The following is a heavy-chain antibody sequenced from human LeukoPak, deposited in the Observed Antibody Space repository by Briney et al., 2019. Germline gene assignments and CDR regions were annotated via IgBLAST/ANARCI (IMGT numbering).Heavy chain of an antibody. J-gene: IGHJ4*02. CDR2: INHSGST. D-gene: IGHD5-12*01. V-gene: IGHV4-34*01. CDR1: GGSFSGYY. CDR3: ARAYEEMATIDY. Sequence: SETLSLTCAVYGGSFSGYYWSWIRQPPGKGLEWIGEINHSGSTNYNPSLKSRVTISVDTSKNQFSLKLSSVTAADTAVYYCARAYEEMATIDYWGQGTLVTVSS.